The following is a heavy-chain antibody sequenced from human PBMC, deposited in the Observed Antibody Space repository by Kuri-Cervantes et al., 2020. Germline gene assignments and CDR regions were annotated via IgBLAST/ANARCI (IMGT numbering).Heavy chain of an antibody. V-gene: IGHV1-46*01. D-gene: IGHD2-2*01. Sequence: ASVKVSCKASGYTFTSYYMHWVRQAPGQGLEWMGIINPSGGSTSYAQKFQGRVTMTTDTSTSTAYMELRSLRSDDTVVYYCARGGRYCSSTSCYRNWFDPWGQGTLVTVSS. CDR3: ARGGRYCSSTSCYRNWFDP. J-gene: IGHJ5*02. CDR1: GYTFTSYY. CDR2: INPSGGST.